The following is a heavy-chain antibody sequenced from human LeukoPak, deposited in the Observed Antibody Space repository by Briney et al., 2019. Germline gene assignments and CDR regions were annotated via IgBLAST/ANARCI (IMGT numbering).Heavy chain of an antibody. CDR2: INPSGGST. V-gene: IGHV1-46*01. CDR1: GYTFTSYY. J-gene: IGHJ4*02. CDR3: ARYADDFWSGMDGGYFDY. D-gene: IGHD3-3*01. Sequence: GASVSVSCKASGYTFTSYYMHWVQQAPGQGLEWMGIINPSGGSTSYAQKFQGRVTMTRDMSTSTVYMELSSLRSEDTAVYYCARYADDFWSGMDGGYFDYWGQGTLVAVSS.